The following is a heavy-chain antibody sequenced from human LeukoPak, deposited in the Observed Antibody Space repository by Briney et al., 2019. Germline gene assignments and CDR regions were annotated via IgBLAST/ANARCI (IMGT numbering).Heavy chain of an antibody. CDR1: GGSISSYY. V-gene: IGHV4-4*07. J-gene: IGHJ4*02. CDR3: GGSRDGYIDY. D-gene: IGHD5-24*01. Sequence: SETLSLTCTVSGGSISSYYWSWIRQPAGKGLEWIGRIHTSGSTNYNPSLRSRVTMSLATSKNQFSLKLSSVTAADTAVYYCGGSRDGYIDYWGQGTLVTVSP. CDR2: IHTSGST.